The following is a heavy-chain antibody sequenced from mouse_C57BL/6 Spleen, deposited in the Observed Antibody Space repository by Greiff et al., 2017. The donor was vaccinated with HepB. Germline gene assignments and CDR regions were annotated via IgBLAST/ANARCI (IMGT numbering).Heavy chain of an antibody. V-gene: IGHV1-15*01. J-gene: IGHJ4*01. Sequence: QVQLQQSGAELVRPGASVTLSCKASGYTFTDYEMHWVKQTPVQGLEWIGAIDPETGGTAYNQKFKGKAILTADKSSSTAYMELRSLTSEDSAVYYCTRKRPYGYDDAMDYWGQGTSVTVSS. CDR3: TRKRPYGYDDAMDY. CDR2: IDPETGGT. CDR1: GYTFTDYE. D-gene: IGHD2-2*01.